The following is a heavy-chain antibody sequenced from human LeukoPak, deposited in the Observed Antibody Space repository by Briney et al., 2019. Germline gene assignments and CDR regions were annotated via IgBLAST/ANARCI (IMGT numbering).Heavy chain of an antibody. CDR2: IRYDGSNK. D-gene: IGHD3-10*01. Sequence: PGGSLRLSCAASGFTFSSYGMHWVRQAPGKGLEWVAFIRYDGSNKYYADSVKGRFTISRDNSKNTLYLQMNSLSTEDTALYYCAKGKNTGSYLSHVDYWGQGTLVTVSS. CDR1: GFTFSSYG. J-gene: IGHJ4*02. CDR3: AKGKNTGSYLSHVDY. V-gene: IGHV3-30*02.